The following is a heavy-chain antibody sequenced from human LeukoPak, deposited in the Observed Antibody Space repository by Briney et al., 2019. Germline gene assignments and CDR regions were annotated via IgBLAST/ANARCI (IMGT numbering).Heavy chain of an antibody. Sequence: GGSLRLSCAASGFTFTTYSLTWVRQAPGKGLEWVSSISSSSSYIYYADSVKGRFTISRDNAKNSLYLQMNSLRAEDTAVYYCARDLGYCSSTRGCAFDIWGQGTMVTVSS. CDR1: GFTFTTYS. D-gene: IGHD2-2*01. CDR3: ARDLGYCSSTRGCAFDI. V-gene: IGHV3-21*01. CDR2: ISSSSSYI. J-gene: IGHJ3*02.